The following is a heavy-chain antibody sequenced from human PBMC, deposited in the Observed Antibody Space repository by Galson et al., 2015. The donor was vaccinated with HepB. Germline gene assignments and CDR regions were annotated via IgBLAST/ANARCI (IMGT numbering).Heavy chain of an antibody. V-gene: IGHV3-73*01. Sequence: SLRLSCAASGFTFSGSAIHWVRQTSGKGLEWIGRIKSRGFSHATAYAASLKGRFTIFRDDSKNTAYLYMSNLKTEDTAMYYCIRLGDLSGYSSSWGQGTRVTVSS. D-gene: IGHD2-2*01. CDR3: IRLGDLSGYSSS. CDR2: IKSRGFSHAT. CDR1: GFTFSGSA. J-gene: IGHJ4*02.